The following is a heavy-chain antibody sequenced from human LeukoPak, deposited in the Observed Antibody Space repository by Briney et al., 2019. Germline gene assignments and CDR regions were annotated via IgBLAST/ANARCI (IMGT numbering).Heavy chain of an antibody. V-gene: IGHV1-8*01. CDR3: ARGYCSSTRCSHWFDP. CDR1: GYTFTSYD. D-gene: IGHD2-2*01. J-gene: IGHJ5*02. CDR2: MNPNSGNT. Sequence: GASVKVSCKASGYTFTSYDINGVRQATGQGLEWMGWMNPNSGNTGYAQKFQGRVTMTRNTSINTAYMELSSLRSEDTAVYYCARGYCSSTRCSHWFDPWGQGTLVTVSS.